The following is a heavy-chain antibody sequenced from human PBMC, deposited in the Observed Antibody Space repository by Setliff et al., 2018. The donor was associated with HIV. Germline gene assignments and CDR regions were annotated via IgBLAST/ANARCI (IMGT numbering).Heavy chain of an antibody. Sequence: SETLSLTCAVYDGSFTAYYWTWIRQPPGKGLEWIGEIHHGGSTNYMPSLKNRVTISVDTSKNQFSLTLRSLTAADTAVYYCARGAYRFDSWGQGNLVTVSS. CDR1: DGSFTAYY. V-gene: IGHV4-34*01. CDR3: ARGAYRFDS. D-gene: IGHD2-2*01. J-gene: IGHJ5*01. CDR2: IHHGGST.